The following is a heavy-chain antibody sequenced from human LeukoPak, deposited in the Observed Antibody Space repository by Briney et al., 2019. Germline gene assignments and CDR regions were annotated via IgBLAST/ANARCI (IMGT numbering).Heavy chain of an antibody. CDR1: GFTFAIYA. J-gene: IGHJ4*02. CDR2: ISYDGNNK. CDR3: ARDLVGGWDDSSGYYYGYFDY. D-gene: IGHD3-22*01. Sequence: GGSLRLSCAASGFTFAIYAMHWVRQAPGKGLEWVAVISYDGNNKYYADSVKGRFTISRDNSKNTLYPQMNSLRAEDTAVYYCARDLVGGWDDSSGYYYGYFDYWGQGTLVTVSS. V-gene: IGHV3-30-3*01.